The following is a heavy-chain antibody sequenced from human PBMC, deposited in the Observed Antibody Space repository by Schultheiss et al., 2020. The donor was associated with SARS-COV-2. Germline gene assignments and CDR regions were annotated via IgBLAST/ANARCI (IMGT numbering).Heavy chain of an antibody. V-gene: IGHV4-31*03. CDR3: ARVQIFGVTNRYYYYGMDV. Sequence: LRLSCTVSGGSISSGGYYWSWIRQHPGKGLEWIGYIYYSGSTYYNPSLKSRVTISVDTSKNQFSLKLSSVTAADTAVYYCARVQIFGVTNRYYYYGMDVWGQGTTVTVSS. J-gene: IGHJ6*02. CDR2: IYYSGST. CDR1: GGSISSGGYY. D-gene: IGHD3-3*01.